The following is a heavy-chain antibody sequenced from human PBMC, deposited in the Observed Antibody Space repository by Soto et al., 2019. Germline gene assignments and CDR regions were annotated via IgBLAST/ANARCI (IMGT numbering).Heavy chain of an antibody. V-gene: IGHV4-59*01. Sequence: SETLSLTCTVSGGSISPYYWNWIRQFPGKGLEWIAYIYYSGSTYYNPSLTSRVTISLDTAKNQFSLKLTSATAADTAMYYCARGEGSYFPFDLWGQGTLVTVSS. CDR3: ARGEGSYFPFDL. D-gene: IGHD1-26*01. CDR1: GGSISPYY. CDR2: IYYSGST. J-gene: IGHJ4*02.